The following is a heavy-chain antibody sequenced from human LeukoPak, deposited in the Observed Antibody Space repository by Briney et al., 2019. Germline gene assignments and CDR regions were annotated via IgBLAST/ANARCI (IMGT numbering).Heavy chain of an antibody. CDR2: ISYDGSNK. Sequence: PRRSLRLSCAAPGFTFTSYGMHSVRQAPGKGLEWVAVISYDGSNKYYADSVKGRFTISRDNSKNTLYLQMNSLRAEDTAVYYCAKDNVGATTYYYYGVDVWGQGTTVTVSS. CDR1: GFTFTSYG. J-gene: IGHJ6*02. V-gene: IGHV3-30*18. D-gene: IGHD1-26*01. CDR3: AKDNVGATTYYYYGVDV.